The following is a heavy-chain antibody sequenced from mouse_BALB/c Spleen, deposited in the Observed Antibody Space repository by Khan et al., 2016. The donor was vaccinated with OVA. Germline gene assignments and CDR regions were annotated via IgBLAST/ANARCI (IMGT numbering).Heavy chain of an antibody. Sequence: VELVESGPGLVAPSQSLSITCNVSGFSLSRYNIHWVRQPPGKGLEWLGMIWGGGGTDYNSSLKSRLSISKDNSKSQVFLKMSSLQTDDTAMYYCARDYYRYDGYYAMDYWGQGTSVTVSS. CDR3: ARDYYRYDGYYAMDY. J-gene: IGHJ4*01. CDR1: GFSLSRYN. D-gene: IGHD2-14*01. CDR2: IWGGGGT. V-gene: IGHV2-6-4*01.